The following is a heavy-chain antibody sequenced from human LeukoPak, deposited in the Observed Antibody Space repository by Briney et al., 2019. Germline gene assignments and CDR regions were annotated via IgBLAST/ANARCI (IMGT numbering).Heavy chain of an antibody. CDR2: IYPGDSDT. J-gene: IGHJ6*03. V-gene: IGHV5-51*01. D-gene: IGHD6-13*01. CDR3: AREGCSSSPHYDYYYYYMDV. Sequence: GESLKISCKGSGYSFTSYWIGWVRQMPGKGLEWMGIIYPGDSDTRYSPSLQGQVTISADKSISTAYLQWSSLKASDTAMYYCAREGCSSSPHYDYYYYYMDVWGKGTTVTVSS. CDR1: GYSFTSYW.